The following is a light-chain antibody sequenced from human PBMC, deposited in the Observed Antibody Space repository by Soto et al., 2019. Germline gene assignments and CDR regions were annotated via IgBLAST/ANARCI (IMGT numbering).Light chain of an antibody. CDR3: QQYGSSPPYT. Sequence: EIVLTQSPGTLSLSPGERATLSCRASQSVSSQRVSSSYLAWFQQKPGQAPRLLIFGASSRATGIPDRFSGSGSGTDFTLTISRLEPEDFAVYYCQQYGSSPPYTFGQGTKLEIK. J-gene: IGKJ2*01. V-gene: IGKV3-20*01. CDR1: QSVSSQRVSSSY. CDR2: GAS.